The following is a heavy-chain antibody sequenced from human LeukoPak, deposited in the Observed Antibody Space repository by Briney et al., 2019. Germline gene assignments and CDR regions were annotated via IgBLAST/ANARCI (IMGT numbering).Heavy chain of an antibody. J-gene: IGHJ4*02. CDR1: GGSISSSSYY. Sequence: PSETLSLTCTVSGGSISSSSYYWGWIRQPPGKGLEWIGSIYYNGRTYYNPSLKSRVSMSVDMSKTQFSLKLSSVTAADTAVYYCASPTVEMATIGYWGQGTLVTVSS. D-gene: IGHD5-24*01. V-gene: IGHV4-39*01. CDR2: IYYNGRT. CDR3: ASPTVEMATIGY.